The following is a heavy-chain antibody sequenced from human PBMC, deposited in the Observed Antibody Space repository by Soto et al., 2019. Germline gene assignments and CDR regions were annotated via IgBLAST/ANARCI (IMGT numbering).Heavy chain of an antibody. Sequence: QVQLVQSVAEVKKPGTSVKVSCKASGYTFTSNGISWVRQAPGQGLEWMGWISTYNGNTNYAQKLQGRVNMTRDTSTSIAYRELRDVRSDDTAVYYCSRDGYGDYGYWGQGGMVTVAS. V-gene: IGHV1-18*01. CDR2: ISTYNGNT. CDR1: GYTFTSNG. CDR3: SRDGYGDYGY. D-gene: IGHD4-17*01. J-gene: IGHJ4*02.